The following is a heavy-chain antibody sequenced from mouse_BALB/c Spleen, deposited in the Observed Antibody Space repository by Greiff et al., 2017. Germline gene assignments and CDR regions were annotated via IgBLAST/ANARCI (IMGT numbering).Heavy chain of an antibody. CDR2: IDPANGNT. CDR1: GFNIKDTY. J-gene: IGHJ2*01. Sequence: EVHLVESGAELVKPGASVKLSCTASGFNIKDTYMHWVKQRPEQGLEWIGRIDPANGNTKYAPKFQGKATITADTSSNTAYLQLSSLTSEDTAVYYGARLRLLDYWGQGTTLTVSS. D-gene: IGHD1-2*01. V-gene: IGHV14-3*02. CDR3: ARLRLLDY.